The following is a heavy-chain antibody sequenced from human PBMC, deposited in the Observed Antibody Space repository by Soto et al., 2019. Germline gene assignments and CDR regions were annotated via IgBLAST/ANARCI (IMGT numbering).Heavy chain of an antibody. J-gene: IGHJ4*02. Sequence: GGSLRLSCRTSGFRFSSYGMHWVRQAPGKGPEWVAFISGDGSNTFYADSVKGRFIISRDNSQNTVYLQMSSLTTADTAVYYCLVASAAYWGQGTQVTVSS. CDR3: LVASAAY. CDR1: GFRFSSYG. V-gene: IGHV3-30*19. D-gene: IGHD6-13*01. CDR2: ISGDGSNT.